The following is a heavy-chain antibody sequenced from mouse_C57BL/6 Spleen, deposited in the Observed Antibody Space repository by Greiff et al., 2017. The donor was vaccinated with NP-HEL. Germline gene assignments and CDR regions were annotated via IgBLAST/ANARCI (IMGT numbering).Heavy chain of an antibody. J-gene: IGHJ4*01. CDR1: GYTFTSYW. CDR3: ARSQIVYYSNYDAKDY. D-gene: IGHD2-5*01. CDR2: IDPNSGGT. Sequence: VQLQQPGAELVKPGASVKLSCKASGYTFTSYWMHWVKQRPGRGLEWIGRIDPNSGGTKYNEKFKSKATLTVDKPSSTAYLQLRSLTSADSAVYYCARSQIVYYSNYDAKDYWGQGTTVTVSS. V-gene: IGHV1-72*01.